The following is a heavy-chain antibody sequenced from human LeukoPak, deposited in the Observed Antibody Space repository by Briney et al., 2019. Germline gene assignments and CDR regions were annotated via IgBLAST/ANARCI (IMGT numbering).Heavy chain of an antibody. D-gene: IGHD1-26*01. V-gene: IGHV3-7*01. J-gene: IGHJ4*02. CDR2: INHYGSEK. CDR1: GFTFSSYW. CDR3: ARDKEVGATLLDC. Sequence: GGSLRLSCAASGFTFSSYWMSWVRQAPGKGLELVATINHYGSEKYYLESVKGRFTISRDNAKHSLYLQIDSLRAEDTAVFCCARDKEVGATLLDCWGQGTLVTVSS.